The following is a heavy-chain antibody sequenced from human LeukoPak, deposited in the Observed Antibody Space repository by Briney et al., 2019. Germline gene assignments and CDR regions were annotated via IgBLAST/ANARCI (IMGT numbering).Heavy chain of an antibody. CDR3: ARGEPIVVVY. J-gene: IGHJ4*02. Sequence: PGGSLRLSCAASGFSVSNNYMSWVRQAPGKGLEWVSVIYSGGSTFYADSVKGRFTISRDNSKNTLYLQMNTLRAEDTAVYYCARGEPIVVVYWGQGTLVTVSS. CDR2: IYSGGST. CDR1: GFSVSNNY. V-gene: IGHV3-66*01. D-gene: IGHD2-21*01.